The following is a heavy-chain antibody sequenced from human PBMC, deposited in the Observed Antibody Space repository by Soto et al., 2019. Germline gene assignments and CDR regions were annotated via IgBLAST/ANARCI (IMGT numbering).Heavy chain of an antibody. Sequence: SETLSLTCAFSGGSIXSGGYSLSWIRQPPGKGLEWIGSIYYSGSTYYNPSLKSRVTISVDTSKNQFSLKLSSVTAADTAVYYCARADYGDYVGWGQGTLVTVSS. D-gene: IGHD4-17*01. CDR3: ARADYGDYVG. CDR2: IYYSGST. CDR1: GGSIXSGGYS. V-gene: IGHV4-30-2*03. J-gene: IGHJ4*02.